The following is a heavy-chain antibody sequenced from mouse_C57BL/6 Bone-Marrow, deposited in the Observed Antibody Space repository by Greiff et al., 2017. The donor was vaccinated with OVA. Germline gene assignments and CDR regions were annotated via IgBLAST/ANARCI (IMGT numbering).Heavy chain of an antibody. CDR2: ISSGGSYT. Sequence: EVKLVESGGDLVKPGGSLKLSCAASGFTFSSYGMSWVRQTPDKRLEWVATISSGGSYTYYPDSVKGRFTISRDNTKNTLYLQMSSLKSEDTAMYYCARHRVITTVVANWYFDVWGTGTTVTVSS. CDR1: GFTFSSYG. J-gene: IGHJ1*03. CDR3: ARHRVITTVVANWYFDV. D-gene: IGHD1-1*01. V-gene: IGHV5-6*01.